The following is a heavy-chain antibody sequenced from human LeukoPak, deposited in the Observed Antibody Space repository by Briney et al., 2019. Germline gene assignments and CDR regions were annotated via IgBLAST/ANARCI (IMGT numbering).Heavy chain of an antibody. Sequence: GGSLRLSCVTSGYPFSQHGIHWVRQAPGRGLEWVAVIWPDGNKKEYADSVKGRFIVSKDNSENTLSLQLNSLRAEDTAVYYCVVVLVPAAVWQYDVWGRGTLVSVSS. J-gene: IGHJ2*01. CDR1: GYPFSQHG. V-gene: IGHV3-33*01. D-gene: IGHD2-2*01. CDR2: IWPDGNKK. CDR3: VVVLVPAAVWQYDV.